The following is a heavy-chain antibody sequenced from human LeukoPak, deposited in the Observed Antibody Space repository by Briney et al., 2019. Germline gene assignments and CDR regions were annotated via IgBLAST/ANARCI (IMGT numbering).Heavy chain of an antibody. Sequence: GGSLRLSCAASGFTFSSYWMHWVRQAPGKGLVWVSRINSDGSTTNYADSVKGRFTISRDNSKNTLYLQMNSLRAEDTAVYYCAKEDGRDYYDSSGYWGHWGQGTLVTVSS. CDR3: AKEDGRDYYDSSGYWGH. CDR2: INSDGSTT. CDR1: GFTFSSYW. J-gene: IGHJ4*02. D-gene: IGHD3-22*01. V-gene: IGHV3-74*01.